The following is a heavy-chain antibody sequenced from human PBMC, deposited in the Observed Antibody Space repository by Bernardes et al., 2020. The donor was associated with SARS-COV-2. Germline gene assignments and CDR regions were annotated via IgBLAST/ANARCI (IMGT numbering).Heavy chain of an antibody. CDR1: GFTFRAST. J-gene: IGHJ6*02. CDR2: ISGSGTST. CDR3: AKGHSRYYYGMDV. D-gene: IGHD5-18*01. Sequence: VEPLFLSCAASGFTFRASTMSWVRQAPGQGLEWVSVISGSGTSTYYADSVKGRFTISRDNSRTTLYLQMNSLRAEDTAVYYCAKGHSRYYYGMDVWGQGTTVTVSS. V-gene: IGHV3-23*01.